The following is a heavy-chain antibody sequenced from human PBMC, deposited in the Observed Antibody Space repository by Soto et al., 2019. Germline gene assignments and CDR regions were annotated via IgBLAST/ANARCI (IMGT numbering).Heavy chain of an antibody. D-gene: IGHD2-21*02. J-gene: IGHJ6*02. V-gene: IGHV5-51*01. Sequence: PGASLKISCKGSGYSFTSYWIGWVRQMPGKGLEWMGIIYPVDYDTKYSPSFQGQVTISADKSISTAYLQWSSLKSSDTAMYYCARVSGSGGDGYYYYGMDVWGQGTTVTVSS. CDR2: IYPVDYDT. CDR1: GYSFTSYW. CDR3: ARVSGSGGDGYYYYGMDV.